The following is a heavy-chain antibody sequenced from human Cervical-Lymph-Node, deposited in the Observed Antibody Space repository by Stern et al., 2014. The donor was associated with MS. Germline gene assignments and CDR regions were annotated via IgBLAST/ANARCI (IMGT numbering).Heavy chain of an antibody. J-gene: IGHJ3*02. Sequence: QVQLQQWGAGLLKPSETLSLTCAVYGGSFSGSFWSWIRQPPGKGLEWIGEINHSGSTNYNSSLKSRVTISVDTSKNQFSLKLSSVTAADTAVYYCARKSCSRRCAFDIWGQGTMVTVSS. D-gene: IGHD3-10*02. CDR3: ARKSCSRRCAFDI. CDR1: GGSFSGSF. CDR2: INHSGST. V-gene: IGHV4-34*01.